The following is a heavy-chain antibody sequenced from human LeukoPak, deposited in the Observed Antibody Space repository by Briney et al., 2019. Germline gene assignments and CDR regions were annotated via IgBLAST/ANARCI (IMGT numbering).Heavy chain of an antibody. J-gene: IGHJ4*02. CDR3: ARVREWEEISGAIPDYFDY. V-gene: IGHV1-2*02. Sequence: EASVKLFCKASGYTFTRYYKHWVRQAPGQGLEGMRWNKPKRGDTRYAQNLNGRVTMTRATSINTAYMDLSGLRSDDTAVYYCARVREWEEISGAIPDYFDYWGQGALVTVSS. D-gene: IGHD3-3*01. CDR1: GYTFTRYY. CDR2: NKPKRGDT.